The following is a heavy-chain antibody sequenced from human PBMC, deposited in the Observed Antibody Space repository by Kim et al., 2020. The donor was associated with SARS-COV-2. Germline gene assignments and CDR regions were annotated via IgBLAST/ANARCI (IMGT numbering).Heavy chain of an antibody. CDR2: ISSSSSYI. CDR3: ARARSTATTGYYYYGMDV. J-gene: IGHJ6*02. Sequence: GGSLRLSCAASGFTFSSYSMNWVRQAPGKGLEWVSSISSSSSYIYYADSVKGRFTISRDNAKNSLYLQMNSLRAEDTAVYYCARARSTATTGYYYYGMDVWGQGTTVTVSS. D-gene: IGHD4-17*01. CDR1: GFTFSSYS. V-gene: IGHV3-21*01.